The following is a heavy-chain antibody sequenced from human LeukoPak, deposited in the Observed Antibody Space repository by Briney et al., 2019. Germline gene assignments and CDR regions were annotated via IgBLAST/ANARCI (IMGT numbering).Heavy chain of an antibody. V-gene: IGHV3-74*01. CDR3: AGSRSSNWFDP. Sequence: PGGSLRLSCAASGFTFSSYAMSWVRQVPGMGLVWVSRVNSDGSSTNYADSVRGRFSISRDNAKNTLYLQMNSLRAEDTAVYYCAGSRSSNWFDPWGQGTLVTVSS. CDR1: GFTFSSYA. J-gene: IGHJ5*02. CDR2: VNSDGSST. D-gene: IGHD6-6*01.